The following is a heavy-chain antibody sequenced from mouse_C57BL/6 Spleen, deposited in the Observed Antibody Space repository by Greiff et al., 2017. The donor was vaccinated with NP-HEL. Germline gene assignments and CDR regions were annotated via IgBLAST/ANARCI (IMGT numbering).Heavy chain of an antibody. CDR3: ARASDDYGRDWYFDV. CDR2: ISDGGSYT. D-gene: IGHD2-4*01. V-gene: IGHV5-4*03. Sequence: EVNVVESGGGLVKPGGSLKLSCAASGFTFSSYAMSWVRQTPEKRLEWVATISDGGSYTYYPDNVKGRFTISRDNAKNNLYLQMSHLKSEDTAMYYCARASDDYGRDWYFDVWGTGTTVTVSS. J-gene: IGHJ1*03. CDR1: GFTFSSYA.